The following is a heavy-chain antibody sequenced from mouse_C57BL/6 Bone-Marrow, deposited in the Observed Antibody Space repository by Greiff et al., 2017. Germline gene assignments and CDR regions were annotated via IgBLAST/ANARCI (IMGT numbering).Heavy chain of an antibody. CDR3: ARDGYWYFDV. Sequence: EVKVVESGGDLVKPGGSLKLSCAASGFTFSSYGMSWVRQTPDKRLEWVATISSGGSYTYYPDSVKGRFTISRDNAKNTLYLQMSSLKSEDTALYYGARDGYWYFDVWGTGTTVTVSS. J-gene: IGHJ1*03. V-gene: IGHV5-6*01. CDR2: ISSGGSYT. CDR1: GFTFSSYG.